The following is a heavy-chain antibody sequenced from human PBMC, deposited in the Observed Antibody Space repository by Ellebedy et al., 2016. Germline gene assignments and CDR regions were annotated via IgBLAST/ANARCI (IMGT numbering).Heavy chain of an antibody. CDR3: ASFSGSYRNLDY. CDR1: GFTFSSYA. D-gene: IGHD1-26*01. J-gene: IGHJ4*02. V-gene: IGHV3-23*01. Sequence: GGSLRLSCAASGFTFSSYAMGWVRQAPGKGLEWVSSISGSGTSTYYADSVKGRFTISRDNSKNTLYLQMNSLRAEDTAVYYCASFSGSYRNLDYWGQGTLVTVSS. CDR2: ISGSGTST.